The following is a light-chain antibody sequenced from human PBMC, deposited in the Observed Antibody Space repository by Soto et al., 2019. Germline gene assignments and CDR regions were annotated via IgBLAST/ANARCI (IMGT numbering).Light chain of an antibody. CDR2: DVS. CDR3: SSYTSSSTM. J-gene: IGLJ3*02. V-gene: IGLV2-14*01. CDR1: SSDVGGYNY. Sequence: QSVLTQPASVSGSPGQLITISCTGTSSDVGGYNYVSWYQQHPGKAPKLMIYDVSNRPSGVSNRFSGSKSGNTASLTISGLQAEDEADYYCSSYTSSSTMFGGGTKLTVL.